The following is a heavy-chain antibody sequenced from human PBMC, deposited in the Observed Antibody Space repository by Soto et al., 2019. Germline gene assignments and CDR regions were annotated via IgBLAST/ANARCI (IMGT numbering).Heavy chain of an antibody. V-gene: IGHV4-30-4*01. CDR3: ARTHYSDRSGTDY. CDR2: IYYSGST. D-gene: IGHD3-22*01. CDR1: GGSIRSGDSY. Sequence: SETLSLTCTVSGGSIRSGDSYWSWIRQPPGKGLEWIGYIYYSGSTYYNPSLKSRVTISLDTSKNQFSLNLSSVTAADTAVYYCARTHYSDRSGTDYWGQGTLVTVAS. J-gene: IGHJ4*02.